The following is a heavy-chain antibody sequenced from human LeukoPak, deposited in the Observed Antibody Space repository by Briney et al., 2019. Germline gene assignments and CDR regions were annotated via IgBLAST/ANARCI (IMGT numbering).Heavy chain of an antibody. CDR3: ARAQHTRYSYGYSFDY. J-gene: IGHJ4*02. CDR2: ISSSSSYI. CDR1: GFTFSSYS. D-gene: IGHD5-18*01. Sequence: GGSLRLSCAASGFTFSSYSMNWVRQAPGKGLEWLSSISSSSSYIYYADSVKGRFTISRDNAKNSLYLQMNSLRGEDTAVYYCARAQHTRYSYGYSFDYWGQGTLVTVSS. V-gene: IGHV3-21*01.